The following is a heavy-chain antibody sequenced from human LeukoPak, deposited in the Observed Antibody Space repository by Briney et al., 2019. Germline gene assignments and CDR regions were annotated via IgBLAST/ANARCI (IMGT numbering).Heavy chain of an antibody. CDR2: IRYDGTNK. CDR3: AKGGDTPTLFDY. V-gene: IGHV3-30*02. J-gene: IGHJ4*02. D-gene: IGHD2-15*01. Sequence: TGGSLRLSCAASGFTFSSYGMQWVRQAPGKGLEWVALIRYDGTNKYYADSVKGRFTISRDNSKNTLFLQMNSLRTEDTAVYYCAKGGDTPTLFDYWGQGILVTVSS. CDR1: GFTFSSYG.